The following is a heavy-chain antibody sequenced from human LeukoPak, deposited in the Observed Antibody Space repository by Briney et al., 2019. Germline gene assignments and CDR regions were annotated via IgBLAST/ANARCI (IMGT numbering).Heavy chain of an antibody. V-gene: IGHV4-59*12. Sequence: SETLSLTCSVSGGSISDDHWGWIRQAPGKGLEWIGYIYYSGSTNYSPSLKSRVSISLDTSRKQFSLKLSSVTAADTAVYYCAREGLAAAGSWLPAFDIWGQGTMVTVSS. CDR2: IYYSGST. CDR1: GGSISDDH. J-gene: IGHJ3*02. CDR3: AREGLAAAGSWLPAFDI. D-gene: IGHD6-13*01.